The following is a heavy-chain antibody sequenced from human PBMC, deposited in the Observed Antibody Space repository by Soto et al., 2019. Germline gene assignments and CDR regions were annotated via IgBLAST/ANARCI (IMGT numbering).Heavy chain of an antibody. D-gene: IGHD3-16*01. CDR3: ARDHLPQGGLLTAYYGMDV. Sequence: QVQLQESGPGLVKPSQTLSLTCTVSGGSISSGGYYWSWIRQHPGKGLEWIGYIYYSGSTYYNPSLKSRVTISVDTSKNQFSLKLSSVTAADTAVYYCARDHLPQGGLLTAYYGMDVWGQGTTVTVSS. V-gene: IGHV4-31*03. CDR2: IYYSGST. J-gene: IGHJ6*02. CDR1: GGSISSGGYY.